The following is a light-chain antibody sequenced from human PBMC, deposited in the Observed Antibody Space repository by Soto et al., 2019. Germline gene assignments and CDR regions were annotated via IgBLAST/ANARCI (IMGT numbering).Light chain of an antibody. Sequence: QSALTQPASVSGSPGQSITISCAGTSSDVGAYNYVSWYQHHPGKAPKLMIYDVNNRPSGDSNRFSGSKSGNTASLAISGLKAEAEADYYVSSWTSGATYDFGSGTKVNVL. V-gene: IGLV2-14*03. CDR3: SSWTSGATYD. CDR2: DVN. J-gene: IGLJ1*01. CDR1: SSDVGAYNY.